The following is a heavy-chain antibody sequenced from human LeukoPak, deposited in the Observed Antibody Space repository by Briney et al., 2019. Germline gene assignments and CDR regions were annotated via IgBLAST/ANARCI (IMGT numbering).Heavy chain of an antibody. CDR3: ARIAMIVVVVDS. CDR2: IYYSGST. Sequence: SQTLSLTCTVSGGSISNGDYYWSWIRQHPGQGPEWIGYIYYSGSTYSNPSLKSRVSISLDTSKNHFSLKLRSVTAADTALYYCARIAMIVVVVDSWGQGTLVTVSS. D-gene: IGHD3-22*01. CDR1: GGSISNGDYY. V-gene: IGHV4-31*03. J-gene: IGHJ4*02.